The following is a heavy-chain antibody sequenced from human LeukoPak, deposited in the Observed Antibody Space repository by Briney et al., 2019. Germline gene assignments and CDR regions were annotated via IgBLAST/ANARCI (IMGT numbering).Heavy chain of an antibody. CDR3: ARDMYGSGSTFDY. V-gene: IGHV1-2*02. CDR2: VNPNSGGT. J-gene: IGHJ4*02. Sequence: ASVKVSCKASGYTFSGYSIHWVRQAPGQGLEWMGWVNPNSGGTNYAQKFQGRVTMTRDTSISTAYMELSRLRSDDTAVYYCARDMYGSGSTFDYWGQGTLVTVSS. CDR1: GYTFSGYS. D-gene: IGHD3-10*01.